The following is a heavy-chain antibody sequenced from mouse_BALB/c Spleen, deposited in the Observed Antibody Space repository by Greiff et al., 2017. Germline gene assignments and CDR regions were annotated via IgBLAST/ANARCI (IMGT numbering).Heavy chain of an antibody. J-gene: IGHJ4*01. CDR3: ARVIYYGSSYDAMDY. CDR1: GFSLTSYG. V-gene: IGHV2-9*02. Sequence: VKLMESGPGLVAPSQSLSITCTVSGFSLTSYGVHWVRQPPGKGLEWLGVIWAGGSTNYNSALMSRLSISKDNSKSQVFLKMNSLQTDDTAMYYCARVIYYGSSYDAMDYWGQGTSVTVSS. D-gene: IGHD1-1*01. CDR2: IWAGGST.